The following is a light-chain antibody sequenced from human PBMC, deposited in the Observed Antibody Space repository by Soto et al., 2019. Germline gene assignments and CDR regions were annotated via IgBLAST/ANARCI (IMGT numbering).Light chain of an antibody. CDR3: KQYDIWPQT. J-gene: IGKJ1*01. CDR2: AAS. Sequence: EIVVTQSPATLSVSPGDRATLSCRASKNIGSNLAWYQQPPGQAPRLLIYAASSRATGIPARFSGSGSGTEFTLTISSLQSEDFAVYYCKQYDIWPQTFGLGTKVEVK. CDR1: KNIGSN. V-gene: IGKV3-15*01.